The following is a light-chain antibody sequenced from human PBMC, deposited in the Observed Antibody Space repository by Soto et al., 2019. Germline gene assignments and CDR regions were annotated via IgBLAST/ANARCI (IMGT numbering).Light chain of an antibody. CDR3: QQYGSSRT. Sequence: IVLTQTPGTLSLSPGERATVSCRASQSVSSSYLAWYQQKPGQAPRLLIYGASSRATGIPDRFSGSGSGTDFTLTISRLEPEDFAVYYCQQYGSSRTFGQGTKVDI. CDR2: GAS. V-gene: IGKV3-20*01. CDR1: QSVSSSY. J-gene: IGKJ1*01.